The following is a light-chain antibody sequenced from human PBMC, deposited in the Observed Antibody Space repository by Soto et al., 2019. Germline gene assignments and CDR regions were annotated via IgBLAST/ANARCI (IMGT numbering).Light chain of an antibody. Sequence: SYELTQPPSVSVAPGKTARITCGGKNIGSKSVHWYQQKPGQAPVLGIYYDSDRPSGIPERFSGSNSGNTSTLTISRVETGDESDYYCQVWDNTSDHVVFGGGTKLTVL. V-gene: IGLV3-21*04. CDR1: NIGSKS. J-gene: IGLJ2*01. CDR2: YDS. CDR3: QVWDNTSDHVV.